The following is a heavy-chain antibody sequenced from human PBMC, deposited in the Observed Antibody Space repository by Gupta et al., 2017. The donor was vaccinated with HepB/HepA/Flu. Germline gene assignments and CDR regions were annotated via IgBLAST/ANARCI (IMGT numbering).Heavy chain of an antibody. CDR1: GFTFDDYA. CDR2: ISWNSGSI. CDR3: ASLTDYYDSSGYYYSDY. V-gene: IGHV3-9*01. J-gene: IGHJ4*02. Sequence: EVQLVESGGGLVQPGRSLRLSCAASGFTFDDYAMPWVRQAPGKGLEWVSGISWNSGSIGYADSVKGRFTISRDNAKNSLYLQMNSLRAEDTALYYCASLTDYYDSSGYYYSDYWGQGTLVTVSS. D-gene: IGHD3-22*01.